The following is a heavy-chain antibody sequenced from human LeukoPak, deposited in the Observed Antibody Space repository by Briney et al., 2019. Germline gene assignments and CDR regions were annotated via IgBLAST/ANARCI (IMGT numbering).Heavy chain of an antibody. J-gene: IGHJ4*02. CDR3: ARTNYDFWSGSMYYFDY. CDR2: IKQDGSEK. Sequence: GGSLRLSCAASGFTFSSYWMSWVRQAPGKGLEWVANIKQDGSEKYYVDSVKGRFTISRDNAKNSLYLQMNSLRAEDTAVYYCARTNYDFWSGSMYYFDYWGQGTLDTVSS. D-gene: IGHD3-3*01. CDR1: GFTFSSYW. V-gene: IGHV3-7*01.